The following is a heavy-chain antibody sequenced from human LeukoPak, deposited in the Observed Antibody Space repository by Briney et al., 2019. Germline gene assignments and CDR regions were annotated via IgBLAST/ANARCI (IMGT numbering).Heavy chain of an antibody. J-gene: IGHJ4*02. V-gene: IGHV4-38-2*02. CDR3: ARQVGATTPFDY. CDR1: GYSISSDYC. CDR2: VHHSGST. D-gene: IGHD1-26*01. Sequence: SSETLSLTCTVSGYSISSDYCWGWIRQPPGKGLEWIGSVHHSGSTYYNPSLKSRVTISVDTSKNQFSLKLSSVTAADTAVYYCARQVGATTPFDYWGQGTLVTVSS.